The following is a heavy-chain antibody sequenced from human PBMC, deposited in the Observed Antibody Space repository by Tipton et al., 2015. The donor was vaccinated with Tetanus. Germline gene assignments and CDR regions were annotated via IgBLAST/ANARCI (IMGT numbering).Heavy chain of an antibody. J-gene: IGHJ4*02. D-gene: IGHD3-3*01. Sequence: TLSLTCAVYGGSFSGNFWNWIRQPPGKGLEWIGEISHGGSTHYNPSLKSRVTMSVDTSKNQFSLKLNSVAAADTGVYYCARHQSGYFTPFDYWGQGKLVTVSS. V-gene: IGHV4-34*01. CDR3: ARHQSGYFTPFDY. CDR2: ISHGGST. CDR1: GGSFSGNF.